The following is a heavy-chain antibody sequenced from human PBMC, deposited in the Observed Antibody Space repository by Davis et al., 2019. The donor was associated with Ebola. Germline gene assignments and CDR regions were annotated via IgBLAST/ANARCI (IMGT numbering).Heavy chain of an antibody. CDR3: ARQESLYGSSDY. CDR1: GYSFTSYW. J-gene: IGHJ4*02. V-gene: IGHV5-10-1*01. D-gene: IGHD2/OR15-2a*01. Sequence: GESLKISCKGSGYSFTSYWISWVRQMPGKGLEWMGRIDPSDSYTNYSPSFQGHVTISADKSISTAYLQWSSLKASDIAIYYCARQESLYGSSDYWGQGTLVTVSS. CDR2: IDPSDSYT.